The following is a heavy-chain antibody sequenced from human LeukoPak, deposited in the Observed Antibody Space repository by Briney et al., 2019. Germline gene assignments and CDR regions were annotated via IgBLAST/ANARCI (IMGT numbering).Heavy chain of an antibody. D-gene: IGHD4-17*01. V-gene: IGHV4-34*01. CDR2: INHSGST. CDR1: GGSLSGYY. Sequence: SETLSLTCAVYGGSLSGYYWSWIRQPPGKGLEWIREINHSGSTNYNPSLKSRVTISVDTSKNQFSLKLSSVTAADTAVYYCARGPPLGALDYWGQGTLVTVSS. CDR3: ARGPPLGALDY. J-gene: IGHJ4*02.